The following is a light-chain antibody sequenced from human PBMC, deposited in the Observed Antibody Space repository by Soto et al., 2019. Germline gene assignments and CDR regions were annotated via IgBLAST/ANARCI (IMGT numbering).Light chain of an antibody. V-gene: IGLV1-44*01. CDR1: SSNIGSNT. J-gene: IGLJ2*01. CDR2: SNN. Sequence: QLVLTQPPSASGTPGQRVTISCSGSSSNIGSNTVNWYQQLPGTAPKLLIYSNNQRPSGVPDRFSGSKSGTSASLAISGLQSEDEADYYCAAWDDSLSSVLFGGGTKLTVL. CDR3: AAWDDSLSSVL.